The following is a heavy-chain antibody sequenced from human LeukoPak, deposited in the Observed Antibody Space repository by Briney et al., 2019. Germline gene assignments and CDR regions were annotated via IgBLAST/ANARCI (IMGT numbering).Heavy chain of an antibody. Sequence: GASVKVSCKASGYTFTGYYMHWVRQAPGRGLEWMGWINPNSGGTNYAQEFQGRVTMTRDTSISTAYMELSRLRSDDTAVYYCARGKYYYDNMYWGQGTLVTVSS. CDR2: INPNSGGT. J-gene: IGHJ4*02. CDR3: ARGKYYYDNMY. D-gene: IGHD3-22*01. CDR1: GYTFTGYY. V-gene: IGHV1-2*02.